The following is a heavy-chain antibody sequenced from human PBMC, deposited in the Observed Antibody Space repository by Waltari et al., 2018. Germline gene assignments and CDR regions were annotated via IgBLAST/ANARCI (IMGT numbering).Heavy chain of an antibody. CDR1: GGSISSYY. Sequence: QVQLQESGPGLVKPSETLSLTCTVSGGSISSYYWSWIRQPAGKGLEWIGRIYTSGSTNSNPSLKSRVTMSVDTSKNQFSLKRSSVTAADTAVYYCARDPHYYDSSGYYSLGNFDLWGRGTLVTVSS. J-gene: IGHJ2*01. V-gene: IGHV4-4*07. CDR2: IYTSGST. CDR3: ARDPHYYDSSGYYSLGNFDL. D-gene: IGHD3-22*01.